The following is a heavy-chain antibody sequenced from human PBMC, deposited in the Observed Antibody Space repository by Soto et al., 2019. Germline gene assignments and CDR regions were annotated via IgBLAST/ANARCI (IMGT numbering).Heavy chain of an antibody. CDR2: IHNGERT. D-gene: IGHD4-17*01. CDR3: SYGDSLGPIDH. V-gene: IGHV4-59*01. CDR1: GASISRYD. J-gene: IGHJ4*02. Sequence: PSETLSLTCSVSGASISRYDLSWFRQAPGKGLEYIGYIHNGERTNYNPPPESRVTISADTSKTQFSLRLSSVTAADTAMYYCSYGDSLGPIDHWGQGTLVNVSS.